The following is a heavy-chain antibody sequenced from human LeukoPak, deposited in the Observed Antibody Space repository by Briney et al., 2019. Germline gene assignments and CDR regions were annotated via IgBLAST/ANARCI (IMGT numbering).Heavy chain of an antibody. CDR1: GFTFSSYW. J-gene: IGHJ4*02. CDR2: IYSGGST. D-gene: IGHD6-19*01. Sequence: GGSLRLSCAASGFTFSSYWMSWVRQAPGKGLEWVSVIYSGGSTYHADSVKGRFTISRDNSKNTLYLQMNSLRAEDTAVYYCARGIAVAGNLGTFDYWGQGTLATVSS. V-gene: IGHV3-66*01. CDR3: ARGIAVAGNLGTFDY.